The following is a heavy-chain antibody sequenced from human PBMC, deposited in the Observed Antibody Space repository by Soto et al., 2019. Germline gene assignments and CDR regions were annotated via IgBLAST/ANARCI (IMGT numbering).Heavy chain of an antibody. V-gene: IGHV1-69*13. CDR2: IIPIFGTA. Sequence: SVKVSCKASGGTFSSYAISWVRQAPGQGLEWMGGIIPIFGTANYAQKFQGRVTITADESTSTAYMELSSLRSEDTAVYYCARSQGGSRGYSGYDAYYYGMDVWGQGTTVTVSS. CDR3: ARSQGGSRGYSGYDAYYYGMDV. J-gene: IGHJ6*02. CDR1: GGTFSSYA. D-gene: IGHD5-12*01.